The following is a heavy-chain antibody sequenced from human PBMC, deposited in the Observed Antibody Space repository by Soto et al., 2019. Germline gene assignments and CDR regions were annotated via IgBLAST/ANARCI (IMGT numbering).Heavy chain of an antibody. V-gene: IGHV1-69*13. J-gene: IGHJ6*02. CDR2: IIPIFGTA. D-gene: IGHD2-2*01. CDR1: GGTFSSYA. Sequence: SVKVSCKASGGTFSSYAISWVRQAPGQGLEWMGGIIPIFGTANYAQKFQGRVTITADESTSTAYMELSSLRSEDTAVYYCARDLKIAEDCSSTSCYRYYYYGMDVWGQGTTVTVSS. CDR3: ARDLKIAEDCSSTSCYRYYYYGMDV.